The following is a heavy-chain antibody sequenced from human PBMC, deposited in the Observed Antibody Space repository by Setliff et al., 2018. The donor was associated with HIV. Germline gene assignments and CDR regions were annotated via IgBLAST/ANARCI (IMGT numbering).Heavy chain of an antibody. Sequence: ASETLSLTCTVSGGSISNYYWSWIRQPAGKGLEWIGRIQTSGRTNNNPSLKSRVTMSVDTSEDQFSLILTSVTAADTAVYYCARSSRVNCGGDCYLFDYWGQGTPVTVSS. CDR2: IQTSGRT. CDR1: GGSISNYY. J-gene: IGHJ4*02. V-gene: IGHV4-4*07. D-gene: IGHD2-21*02. CDR3: ARSSRVNCGGDCYLFDY.